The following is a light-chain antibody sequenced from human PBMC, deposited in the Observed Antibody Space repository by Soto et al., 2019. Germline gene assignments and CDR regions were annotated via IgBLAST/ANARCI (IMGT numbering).Light chain of an antibody. CDR1: SSDVGAYNY. V-gene: IGLV2-14*03. Sequence: QSVLTQPASVSGSPGQSITISCTGTSSDVGAYNYVSWYQQHPGKAPKLMICDVRNRPSGVSNRFSCSKSGNTASLTISGLQAEDEADYYCSSYTSSSYVVFGGGTKHTVL. CDR2: DVR. CDR3: SSYTSSSYVV. J-gene: IGLJ2*01.